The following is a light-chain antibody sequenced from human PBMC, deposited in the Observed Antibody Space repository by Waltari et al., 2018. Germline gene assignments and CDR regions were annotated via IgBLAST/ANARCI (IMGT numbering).Light chain of an antibody. Sequence: EIVMTQSPATLSVFPGERATLSCRARQAIRSNLAWYQPKPSQAPRLLIYGASTRATGTPARFSGSGSGKEFALTISSLQSEDFAVYVCQQYDNWLGTFGEGTKVAIK. J-gene: IGKJ1*01. CDR2: GAS. V-gene: IGKV3-15*01. CDR3: QQYDNWLGT. CDR1: QAIRSN.